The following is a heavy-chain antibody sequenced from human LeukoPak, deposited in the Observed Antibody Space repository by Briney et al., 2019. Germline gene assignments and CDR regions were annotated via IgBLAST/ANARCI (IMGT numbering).Heavy chain of an antibody. CDR2: IKQDGTAK. CDR1: GFTFSVHW. D-gene: IGHD5-24*01. CDR3: ARGWFDC. Sequence: PGGSLRLSCAASGFTFSVHWMARVRQAPGKGLEWVANIKQDGTAKYYVDSVKGRFTISRDNAKNSLYLEMKILRAEGTDVYYCARGWFDCWGQGTLVTVSS. J-gene: IGHJ4*02. V-gene: IGHV3-7*04.